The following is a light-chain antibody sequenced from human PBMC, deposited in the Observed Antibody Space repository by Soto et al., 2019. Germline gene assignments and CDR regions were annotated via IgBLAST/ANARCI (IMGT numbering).Light chain of an antibody. Sequence: DIQMTQSPSSLSASVGDRVTITCRASRNINSYLNWYQQKPGKAPKLLIYAASSLQSGVPSRFSGSGSGTDFTLTISSLQPEDFATYYCQQSYSTVRTFGPGTKVDIK. CDR1: RNINSY. CDR3: QQSYSTVRT. V-gene: IGKV1-39*01. J-gene: IGKJ3*01. CDR2: AAS.